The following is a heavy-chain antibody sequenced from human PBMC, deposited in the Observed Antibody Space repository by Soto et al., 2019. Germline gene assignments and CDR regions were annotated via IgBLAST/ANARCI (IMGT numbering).Heavy chain of an antibody. CDR3: ARITSP. V-gene: IGHV4-59*12. CDR1: GGSISSYY. D-gene: IGHD3-10*01. J-gene: IGHJ5*02. Sequence: SETLSLTCTVSGGSISSYYWSWIRQPPGKGLEWIGYIYHSGNIYYNPSLKSRVTISVDRSKNQFSLKLSSVTAADTAVYYRARITSPWGQGTLVTVSS. CDR2: IYHSGNI.